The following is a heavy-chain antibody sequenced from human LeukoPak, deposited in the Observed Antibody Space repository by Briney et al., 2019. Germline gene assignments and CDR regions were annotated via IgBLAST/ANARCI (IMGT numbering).Heavy chain of an antibody. CDR2: ISSSSSTI. Sequence: GGSLRLSCAASGFTFSSYSMNWVRQAPGKGLEWVSYISSSSSTIYYADSVKGRFTISRDSAKNSLYLQMNSLRAEDTAVYYCAREFYYDSSGYYPYYFDYWGQGTLVTVSS. J-gene: IGHJ4*02. CDR1: GFTFSSYS. V-gene: IGHV3-48*01. D-gene: IGHD3-22*01. CDR3: AREFYYDSSGYYPYYFDY.